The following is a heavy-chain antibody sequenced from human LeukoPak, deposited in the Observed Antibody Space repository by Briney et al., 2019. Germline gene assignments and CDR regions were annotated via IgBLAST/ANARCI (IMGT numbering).Heavy chain of an antibody. CDR2: IYYSGST. D-gene: IGHD3-10*01. J-gene: IGHJ5*02. Sequence: SETLSLTCTVSGGSISSSSYYWGWIRQPPGKGLEWIGSIYYSGSTYYNPSLESRVTISVDTSKNQFSLKLSSVTAADTAVYYCARDRGYGSGSYRWFDPWGQGTLVTVSS. CDR3: ARDRGYGSGSYRWFDP. CDR1: GGSISSSSYY. V-gene: IGHV4-39*07.